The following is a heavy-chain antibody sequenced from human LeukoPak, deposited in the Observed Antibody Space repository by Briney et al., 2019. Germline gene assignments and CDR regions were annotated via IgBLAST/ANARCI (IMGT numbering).Heavy chain of an antibody. CDR1: GGSFSGYY. CDR2: INHSGST. CDR3: ARAPVGSGYYLGGYFDY. D-gene: IGHD3-22*01. Sequence: SETLSLTCAVYGGSFSGYYWSWIRQPPGKGLEWIGEINHSGSTNYNPSLKSRVTISVDTSKNQFSLKLSSVTAADTAVYYCARAPVGSGYYLGGYFDYWGQGTLVTVSS. J-gene: IGHJ4*02. V-gene: IGHV4-34*01.